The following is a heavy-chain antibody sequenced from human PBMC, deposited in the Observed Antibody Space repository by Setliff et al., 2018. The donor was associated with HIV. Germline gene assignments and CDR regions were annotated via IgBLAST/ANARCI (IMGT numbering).Heavy chain of an antibody. D-gene: IGHD6-19*01. Sequence: SETLSLTCAVYGGSFSGYYWSWIRQPAGKGLEWLGEINHSGRAKYNPSLKSRASISADTSKNQFSLRLTSVTAADTAVYYCATGITVAPDYWGQGSLVTVSS. CDR3: ATGITVAPDY. V-gene: IGHV4-34*01. CDR2: INHSGRA. J-gene: IGHJ4*02. CDR1: GGSFSGYY.